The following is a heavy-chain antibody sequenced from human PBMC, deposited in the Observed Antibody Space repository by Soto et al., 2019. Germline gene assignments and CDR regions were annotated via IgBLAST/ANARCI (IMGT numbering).Heavy chain of an antibody. Sequence: SETLSLTCTVSGGSISSGGYYWSWIRQHPGKGLEWIGYIYYSGSTYYNPSLKSRVTISVDTSKNQFSLKLSSVTAADTAVYYCARGEGYCSGGSCYFDYWGQGTLVTVSS. CDR2: IYYSGST. J-gene: IGHJ4*02. D-gene: IGHD2-15*01. CDR1: GGSISSGGYY. V-gene: IGHV4-31*03. CDR3: ARGEGYCSGGSCYFDY.